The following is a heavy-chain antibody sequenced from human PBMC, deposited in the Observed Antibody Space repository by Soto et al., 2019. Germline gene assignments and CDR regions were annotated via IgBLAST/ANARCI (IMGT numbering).Heavy chain of an antibody. J-gene: IGHJ6*02. CDR1: GYRFTSYG. Sequence: ASVKVSCTASGYRFTSYGISWVRQAPGQGLEWMGWVSGYNGNTDYAQKLQGRVTMTTDTSTSTAYMDLRSLRSDDTAVYYCARGYDILTGYSNLGMDVWGQGTTVTVSS. V-gene: IGHV1-18*01. CDR2: VSGYNGNT. D-gene: IGHD3-9*01. CDR3: ARGYDILTGYSNLGMDV.